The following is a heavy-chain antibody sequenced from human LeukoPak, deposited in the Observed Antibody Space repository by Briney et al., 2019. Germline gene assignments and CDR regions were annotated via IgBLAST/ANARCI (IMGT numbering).Heavy chain of an antibody. V-gene: IGHV3-7*01. CDR3: ARQRYSDY. D-gene: IGHD1-1*01. CDR2: IKEDGSEN. Sequence: GGSLRLSCAASGFTFSRYWMTWVRQAPGKGLEWVANIKEDGSENSYVESVKGRFAISRDNAKNSLYLQLNSLRAEDTAVYFCARQRYSDYWGQGTLVTVSS. CDR1: GFTFSRYW. J-gene: IGHJ4*02.